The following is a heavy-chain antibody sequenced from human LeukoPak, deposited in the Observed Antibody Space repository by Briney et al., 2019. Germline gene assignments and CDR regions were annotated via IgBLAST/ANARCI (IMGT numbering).Heavy chain of an antibody. V-gene: IGHV3-21*01. CDR2: ISTSSIYI. D-gene: IGHD3-22*01. Sequence: GGSLRLSCAASGFTLSSYSMNWVRQAPGKGLEWVSSISTSSIYIYYADSVNGRFTTSRDNAKNSVYLQMNSLRAEDTAVYYCARGGSVVAASDNWFDPWGQGTLVTVSS. J-gene: IGHJ5*02. CDR3: ARGGSVVAASDNWFDP. CDR1: GFTLSSYS.